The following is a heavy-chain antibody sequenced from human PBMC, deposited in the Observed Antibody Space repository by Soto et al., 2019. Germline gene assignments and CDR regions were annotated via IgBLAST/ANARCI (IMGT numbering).Heavy chain of an antibody. CDR3: ARRDTSGFLRYFDN. CDR2: IVPNIGTV. Sequence: QVQLVQSGAEVKKPGSSVKVSCEASGGTLRRFISYPMNWVRQAPGQGLEWMGGIVPNIGTVNYAQKFQGRLTITADKSTGTAYMELSNLRSEDTALYYCARRDTSGFLRYFDNWGQGTLVTVSS. D-gene: IGHD3-3*01. CDR1: GGTLRRFISYP. J-gene: IGHJ4*02. V-gene: IGHV1-69*06.